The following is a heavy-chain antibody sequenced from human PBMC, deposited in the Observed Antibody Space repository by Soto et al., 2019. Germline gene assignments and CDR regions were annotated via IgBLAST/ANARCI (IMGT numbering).Heavy chain of an antibody. CDR2: IYYSGST. Sequence: QVQLQESGPGLVKPSQTLSLTCTVSGGSISSGGYYWSWIRQHPGKGLEWIGYIYYSGSTYYNPSLKSRVTISVDTSKNQFSLKLSSVTAADTAVYYCARTEDGGEFTSHPHYYFDYWGQGTLVTVSS. CDR1: GGSISSGGYY. J-gene: IGHJ4*02. V-gene: IGHV4-31*03. D-gene: IGHD3-16*01. CDR3: ARTEDGGEFTSHPHYYFDY.